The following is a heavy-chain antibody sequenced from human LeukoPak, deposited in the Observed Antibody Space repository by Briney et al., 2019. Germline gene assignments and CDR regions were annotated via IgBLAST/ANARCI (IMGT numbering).Heavy chain of an antibody. CDR3: ARERDYDILTGYWLFDY. Sequence: AASVKVSCKAAGYTFTSYGISWVRQAPGQGLEWMGWISAYNGNTNYAQKLQGRVTMTTDTSTSTAYMEPRSLRSDDTAVYYCARERDYDILTGYWLFDYWGQGTLVTVSS. CDR1: GYTFTSYG. J-gene: IGHJ4*02. CDR2: ISAYNGNT. D-gene: IGHD3-9*01. V-gene: IGHV1-18*01.